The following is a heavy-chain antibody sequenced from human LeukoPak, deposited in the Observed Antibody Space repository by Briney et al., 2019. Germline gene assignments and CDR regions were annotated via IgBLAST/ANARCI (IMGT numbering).Heavy chain of an antibody. CDR1: GYTFTSYG. D-gene: IGHD4-17*01. CDR3: ARGKGNYGDPASFDY. Sequence: GASVKVSCKASGYTFTSYGISWVRQAPGQGLEWMGWISAYNGNTNYAQKLQGRVTMTTDTSTSTVYMEVRSPRSDDTAVYYCARGKGNYGDPASFDYWGQGTLVTVSS. CDR2: ISAYNGNT. J-gene: IGHJ4*02. V-gene: IGHV1-18*01.